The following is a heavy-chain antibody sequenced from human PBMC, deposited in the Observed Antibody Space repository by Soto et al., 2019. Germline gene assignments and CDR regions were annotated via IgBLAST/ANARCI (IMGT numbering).Heavy chain of an antibody. CDR3: AKDRQPDGLWPFDH. J-gene: IGHJ4*02. CDR2: MYGSGGGI. V-gene: IGHV3-23*05. D-gene: IGHD2-8*01. Sequence: PGGSLRLSCSASGFTFGTYAMSWVRQAPGKGLEWVSGMYGSGGGISYADAVKGRFTISRGNTNNLLYLLMRSLRVEDTAVYYCAKDRQPDGLWPFDHWGLGTLVTVSS. CDR1: GFTFGTYA.